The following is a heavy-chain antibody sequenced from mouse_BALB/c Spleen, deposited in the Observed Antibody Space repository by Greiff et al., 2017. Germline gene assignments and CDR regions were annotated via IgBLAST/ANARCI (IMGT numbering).Heavy chain of an antibody. CDR1: GYSITSDYA. CDR3: ARDVSFDY. Sequence: EVQLLESGPGLVKPSQSLSLTCTVTGYSITSDYAWNWIRQFPGNKLEWMGYISYSGSTSYNPSLKSRISITRDTSKNQFFLQLNSVTTEDTATYYCARDVSFDYWGQGTTLTVSS. J-gene: IGHJ2*01. V-gene: IGHV3-2*02. CDR2: ISYSGST.